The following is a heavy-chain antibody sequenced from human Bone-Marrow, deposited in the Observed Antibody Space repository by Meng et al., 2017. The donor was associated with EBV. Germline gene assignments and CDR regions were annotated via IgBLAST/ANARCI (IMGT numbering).Heavy chain of an antibody. V-gene: IGHV1-69*01. J-gene: IGHJ4*02. CDR1: GGTCRSDA. Sequence: GEWGQSGAEVKKTGTAVRVSCRASGGTCRSDAISWGRQAGGQGVGWMGGIIPIFGTANYAQKFQGRVTITADESTSTAYMELSSLGSEGTAVYYCARSPSSHFDYWGQGTLVTVFS. CDR2: IIPIFGTA. CDR3: ARSPSSHFDY. D-gene: IGHD1-26*01.